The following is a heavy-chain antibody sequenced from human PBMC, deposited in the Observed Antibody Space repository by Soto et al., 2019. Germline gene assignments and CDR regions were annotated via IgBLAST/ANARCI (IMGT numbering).Heavy chain of an antibody. CDR3: ARGHFDSRGYSNALDC. D-gene: IGHD3-22*01. Sequence: QVQLQESGPRLAKPSETLSLTCSVSGASVTDYYWTWIRLTPKRELQWIGFIHYNGRTDSSPSLXSRAXIXLDTSKNHVSLILNSVNVADSAIYYCARGHFDSRGYSNALDCWGQGTLVTVSS. CDR1: GASVTDYY. CDR2: IHYNGRT. V-gene: IGHV4-59*02. J-gene: IGHJ4*02.